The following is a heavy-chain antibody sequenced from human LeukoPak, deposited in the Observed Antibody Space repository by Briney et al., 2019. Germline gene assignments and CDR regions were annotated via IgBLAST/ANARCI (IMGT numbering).Heavy chain of an antibody. CDR3: ARGRWGSSSSFDY. V-gene: IGHV4-59*01. CDR2: IYYSGST. Sequence: PSETLSLTCTVSGGSISSYYWSWIRQPPGKGLEWIGYIYYSGSTNYNPSLKSRVTISVDTSKNQFSLKLNSVTAADTAVYYCARGRWGSSSSFDYWGQGTLVTVSS. D-gene: IGHD6-6*01. CDR1: GGSISSYY. J-gene: IGHJ4*02.